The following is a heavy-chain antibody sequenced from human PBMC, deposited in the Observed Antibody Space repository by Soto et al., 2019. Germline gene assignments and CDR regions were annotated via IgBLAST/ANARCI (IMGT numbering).Heavy chain of an antibody. CDR1: VFTFSSYA. J-gene: IGHJ6*02. D-gene: IGHD2-2*01. Sequence: GGPLRLSCAASVFTFSSYAMSWVRQAPGKGLEWVSAISGSGGSTYYADSVKGRFTISRDNSKNTLYLQMNSLRAEDTAVYYCAKFSYQLLWYYGMDVWGQGTTVTVSS. CDR2: ISGSGGST. CDR3: AKFSYQLLWYYGMDV. V-gene: IGHV3-23*01.